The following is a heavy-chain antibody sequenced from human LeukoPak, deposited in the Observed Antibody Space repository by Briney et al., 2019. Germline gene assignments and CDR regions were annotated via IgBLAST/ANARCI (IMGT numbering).Heavy chain of an antibody. CDR3: ARGRGPYDYYKV. V-gene: IGHV1-46*01. CDR1: GYTFTSYY. D-gene: IGHD2-21*02. CDR2: INPSGGST. J-gene: IGHJ4*02. Sequence: ASVKVSCKASGYTFTSYYMHWVRQAPGQGLEWMGIINPSGGSTTYTQKFQGRVTMTRDTSTSTVYMELSSPRSEDTAVYYCARGRGPYDYYKVWGQGTLVTVSS.